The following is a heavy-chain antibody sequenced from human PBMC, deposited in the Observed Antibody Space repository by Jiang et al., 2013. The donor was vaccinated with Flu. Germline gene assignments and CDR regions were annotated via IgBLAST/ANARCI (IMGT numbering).Heavy chain of an antibody. V-gene: IGHV2-70*04. J-gene: IGHJ3*02. CDR3: ARMPPYYYDSSGPFDI. CDR2: IDWDDDK. Sequence: KPTQTLTLTCTFSGFSLSTSGMRVSWIRQPPGKALEWLARIDWDDDKFYSTSLKTRLTISKDTSKNQVVLTMTNMDPVDTATYYCARMPPYYYDSSGPFDIWGQGTMVTVSS. CDR1: GFSLSTSGMR. D-gene: IGHD3-22*01.